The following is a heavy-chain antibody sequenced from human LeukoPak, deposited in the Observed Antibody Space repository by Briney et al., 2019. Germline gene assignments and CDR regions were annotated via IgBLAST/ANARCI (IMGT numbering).Heavy chain of an antibody. CDR2: IYHSGST. CDR3: ARGYCSGGSCYSDY. V-gene: IGHV4-38-2*02. D-gene: IGHD2-15*01. CDR1: GYSISSGYY. J-gene: IGHJ4*02. Sequence: PSETLSLTCTVSGYSISSGYYWGWIRQPPGKGLEWIGSIYHSGSTYYNPSLKSRGTISVETSKNQFSLKLSSVTAADTAVYYCARGYCSGGSCYSDYWGQGTLVTVSS.